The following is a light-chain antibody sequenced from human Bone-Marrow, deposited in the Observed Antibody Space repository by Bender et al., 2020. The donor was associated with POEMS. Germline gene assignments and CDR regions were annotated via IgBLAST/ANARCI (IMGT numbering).Light chain of an antibody. CDR3: CSYAASATIV. Sequence: QSALTQPASVSGSPGQSITISCTGTSSDVGSYNLVSWYQQHPGKAPKLMIYEDNKRPSGVSDRFSAFKSGNTASLTISGLQPEDEADYYCCSYAASATIVFGGGTKLTVL. CDR2: EDN. J-gene: IGLJ2*01. CDR1: SSDVGSYNL. V-gene: IGLV2-23*01.